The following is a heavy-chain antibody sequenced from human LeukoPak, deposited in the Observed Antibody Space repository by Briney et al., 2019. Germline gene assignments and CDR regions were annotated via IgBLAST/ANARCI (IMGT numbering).Heavy chain of an antibody. CDR3: ARGVDTAMTTNGGYFDY. Sequence: ASVKVSCKASGYTFNGYYMHWVRQAPGQGLEWMGWINPNSGGTNYAQKFQGRVTMTRDTSISTAYLELSRMRSDDTAVYYCARGVDTAMTTNGGYFDYWGQGTLVTVSS. V-gene: IGHV1-2*02. J-gene: IGHJ4*02. D-gene: IGHD5-18*01. CDR2: INPNSGGT. CDR1: GYTFNGYY.